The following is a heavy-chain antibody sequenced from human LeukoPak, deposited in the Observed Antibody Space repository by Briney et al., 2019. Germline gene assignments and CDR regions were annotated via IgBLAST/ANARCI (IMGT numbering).Heavy chain of an antibody. V-gene: IGHV4-59*08. CDR3: ARRPYGSGSYSIYFDY. CDR2: IYYSGST. Sequence: SETLSLTCTVSGGSISSYYWSWIRQPPGKGLEWIGYIYYSGSTNYSPSLKSRVTISVDTSKNQFSLKLSSVTAADTAVYYCARRPYGSGSYSIYFDYWGQGTLVTVSS. D-gene: IGHD3-10*01. J-gene: IGHJ4*02. CDR1: GGSISSYY.